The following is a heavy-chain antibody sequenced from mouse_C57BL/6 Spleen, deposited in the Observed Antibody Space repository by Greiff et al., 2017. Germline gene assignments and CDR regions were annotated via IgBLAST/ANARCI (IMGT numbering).Heavy chain of an antibody. CDR2: IWSDGST. CDR3: ARDGTSEDYYYAMDY. J-gene: IGHJ4*01. V-gene: IGHV2-6*03. D-gene: IGHD4-1*01. Sequence: QVQLKQSGPGLVAPSQSLSITCTVSGFSLTSYGVHWVRQPPGKGLEWLVVIWSDGSTTYNSALKSRLSISKDNSKSQVFLKMNSLQTDDTAMYYCARDGTSEDYYYAMDYWGQGTSVTVSS. CDR1: GFSLTSYG.